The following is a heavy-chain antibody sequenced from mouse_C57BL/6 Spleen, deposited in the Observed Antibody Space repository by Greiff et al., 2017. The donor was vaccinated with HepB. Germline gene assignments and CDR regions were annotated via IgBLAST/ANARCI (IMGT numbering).Heavy chain of an antibody. D-gene: IGHD1-1*01. Sequence: EVQRVESGGGLVKPGGSLKLSCAASGFTFSSYAMSWVRQTPEKRLEWVATISDGGSYTYYPDNVKGRFTISIDNAKNNLYLQMSHLKSEDTAMYYCAREGNYGSSYWYFDVWGTGTTVTVSS. CDR2: ISDGGSYT. CDR3: AREGNYGSSYWYFDV. V-gene: IGHV5-4*01. J-gene: IGHJ1*03. CDR1: GFTFSSYA.